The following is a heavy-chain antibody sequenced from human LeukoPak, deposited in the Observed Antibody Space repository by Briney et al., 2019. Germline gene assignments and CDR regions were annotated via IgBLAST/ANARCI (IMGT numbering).Heavy chain of an antibody. CDR2: IWYDGSNK. D-gene: IGHD2-21*02. J-gene: IGHJ4*02. CDR1: GFTFSNHG. V-gene: IGHV3-33*01. CDR3: ARDRLEAVTDDDYFDY. Sequence: GRSLRLSCAASGFTFSNHGMHWVRQAPGKGPEWVALIWYDGSNKYYGDSVKGRFTISRDNSKNTVYLQMNSLRAEDTGVYYCARDRLEAVTDDDYFDYWGQGTPVTVSS.